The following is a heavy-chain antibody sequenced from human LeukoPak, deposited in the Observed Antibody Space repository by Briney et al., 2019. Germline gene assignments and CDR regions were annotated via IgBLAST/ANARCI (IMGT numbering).Heavy chain of an antibody. D-gene: IGHD3-10*01. Sequence: SETLSLTCTVSGGSISSYHWSWIRQPPGKGLEWIGYIYYSGSTNYNPSLKSRVTISVDTSKNQFSLKLSSVTAADTAVYYCARSPYYYGSGSYPDYWGQGTLVTVSS. J-gene: IGHJ4*02. CDR2: IYYSGST. CDR1: GGSISSYH. CDR3: ARSPYYYGSGSYPDY. V-gene: IGHV4-59*01.